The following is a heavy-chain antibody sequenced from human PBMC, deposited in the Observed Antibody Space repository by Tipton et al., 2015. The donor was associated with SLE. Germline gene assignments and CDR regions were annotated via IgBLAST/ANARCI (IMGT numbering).Heavy chain of an antibody. D-gene: IGHD2-21*01. CDR3: VRGSYYYFDY. CDR2: IYSSGST. Sequence: TLSLTCTVSGSPITRHYWSWLRHPPGKGLEWIGYIYSSGSTNYNPSLKTRVTISVDTSKNQFSLKLNSVTAADTAVYFCVRGSYYYFDYWGQGALVTVSS. J-gene: IGHJ4*02. V-gene: IGHV4-59*08. CDR1: GSPITRHY.